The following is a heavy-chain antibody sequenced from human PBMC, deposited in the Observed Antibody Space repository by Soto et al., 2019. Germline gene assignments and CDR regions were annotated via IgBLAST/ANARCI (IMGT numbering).Heavy chain of an antibody. CDR1: GFTFSSYA. CDR2: ISGSGGST. CDR3: AKRLVRYFDWLPQARYYYYYGMDV. V-gene: IGHV3-23*01. D-gene: IGHD3-9*01. Sequence: GSLRLSCAASGFTFSSYAMSWVRQAPGKGLEWVSAISGSGGSTYYADSVKGRFTISRDNSKNTLYLQMNSLRAEDTAVYYCAKRLVRYFDWLPQARYYYYYGMDVWGQGTRVTVSS. J-gene: IGHJ6*02.